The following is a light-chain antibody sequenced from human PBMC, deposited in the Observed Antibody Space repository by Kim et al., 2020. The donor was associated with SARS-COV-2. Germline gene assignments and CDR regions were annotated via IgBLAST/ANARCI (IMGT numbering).Light chain of an antibody. CDR1: KVGEKY. J-gene: IGLJ3*02. CDR3: QAWDSSTGV. CDR2: QDS. Sequence: SAPTRQPGSITWSGDKVGEKYACWYQQKPGQSPLLVIYQDSKRPSGIPERFSGSNSGNTATLTISGTQAMDEADYYCQAWDSSTGVFGGGTQLTVL. V-gene: IGLV3-1*01.